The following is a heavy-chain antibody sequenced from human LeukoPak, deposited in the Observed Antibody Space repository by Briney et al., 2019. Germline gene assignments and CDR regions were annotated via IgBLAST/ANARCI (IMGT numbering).Heavy chain of an antibody. J-gene: IGHJ5*02. D-gene: IGHD1-1*01. CDR2: IYTSGST. Sequence: SETLSLTCTVSGGSISSYYWSWIRQPAGKGLEWIGRIYTSGSTNYNPSLKSRVTMSVDTSKNQFSLKLSSVTAADTAVYYCARGGVNWNSVPGWFDPWGQGTLVTVSS. CDR3: ARGGVNWNSVPGWFDP. CDR1: GGSISSYY. V-gene: IGHV4-4*07.